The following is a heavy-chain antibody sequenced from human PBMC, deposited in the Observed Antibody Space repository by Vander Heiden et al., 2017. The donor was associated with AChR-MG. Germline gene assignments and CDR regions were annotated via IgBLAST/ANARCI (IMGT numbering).Heavy chain of an antibody. V-gene: IGHV4-39*01. CDR2: IYYSGST. CDR1: GGSTSSISYY. J-gene: IGHJ5*02. D-gene: IGHD3-3*01. CDR3: ARHMDFWSGYYRYNWFDP. Sequence: LQLQESGPGLVKPSETLSLTCTVSGGSTSSISYYWCWIRQPPGKGLEWIGSIYYSGSTYYNPSLKSRVTISVDTSKNQFSLKLSSVTAADTAVYYCARHMDFWSGYYRYNWFDPWGQGTLVTVSS.